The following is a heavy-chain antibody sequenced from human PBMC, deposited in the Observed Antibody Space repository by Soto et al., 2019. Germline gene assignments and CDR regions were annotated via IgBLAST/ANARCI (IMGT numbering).Heavy chain of an antibody. CDR1: GGTFSSYA. J-gene: IGHJ6*02. Sequence: QVQLVQSGAEVQKPGSSVKVSCKASGGTFSSYAISWVRQAPGQGLEWMGGIIPISDTTDYAQEFQGRATITADASTSTAYMELSSLRSEDTAVYYCARSQGSSTSLEIYYYYYYGRDVWGQGTTVTVSS. CDR2: IIPISDTT. V-gene: IGHV1-69*01. CDR3: ARSQGSSTSLEIYYYYYYGRDV. D-gene: IGHD2-2*01.